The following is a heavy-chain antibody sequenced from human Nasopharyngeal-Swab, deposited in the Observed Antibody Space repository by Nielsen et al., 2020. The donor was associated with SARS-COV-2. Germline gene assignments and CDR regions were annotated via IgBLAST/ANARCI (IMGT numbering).Heavy chain of an antibody. V-gene: IGHV3-30*03. CDR3: ARRRPILHLGEFSSSFDS. J-gene: IGHJ4*02. D-gene: IGHD3-16*01. CDR2: ISYEGSLK. CDR1: GFSFSSYA. Sequence: GGSLRLSCAASGFSFSSYAMHWVRQAPGKGLEWVALISYEGSLKYYADSVKGRFTISRDSSKNTVYLQMNSLRPEDTAVYYCARRRPILHLGEFSSSFDSWGQGTLVTVSS.